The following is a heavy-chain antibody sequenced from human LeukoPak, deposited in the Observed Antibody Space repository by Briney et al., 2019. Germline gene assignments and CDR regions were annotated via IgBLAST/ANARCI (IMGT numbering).Heavy chain of an antibody. J-gene: IGHJ6*04. CDR2: VYYSGST. V-gene: IGHV4-59*01. CDR3: ARGRPWFGELLFPYFYGMDV. Sequence: SETLSLTCTVSGGSISSYYCSWIRQPPGKELEWIGYVYYSGSTNYNPSLKSRVTISVDTSKNQFSLKLNSVTAADTAVYYCARGRPWFGELLFPYFYGMDVWGKGTTVTVSS. D-gene: IGHD3-10*01. CDR1: GGSISSYY.